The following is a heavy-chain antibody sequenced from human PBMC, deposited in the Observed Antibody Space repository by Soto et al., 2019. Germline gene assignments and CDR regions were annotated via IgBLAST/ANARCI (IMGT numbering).Heavy chain of an antibody. CDR2: IIPIFGTA. CDR1: GGTFSSYA. D-gene: IGHD1-20*01. CDR3: ARDKRREHYNWNDVGGYYYGMDV. J-gene: IGHJ6*02. Sequence: QVQLVQSGAEVKKPGSSVKVSCKASGGTFSSYAISWVRQAPGQGLEWMGGIIPIFGTANYAKKFQGRVTITADESTSTAYMELSSLRSEDTAVYYCARDKRREHYNWNDVGGYYYGMDVWGQGTTVTVSS. V-gene: IGHV1-69*01.